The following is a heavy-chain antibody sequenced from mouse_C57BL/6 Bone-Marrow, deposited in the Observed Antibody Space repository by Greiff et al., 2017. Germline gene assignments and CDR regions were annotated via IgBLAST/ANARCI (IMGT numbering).Heavy chain of an antibody. CDR3: AKSIYTYDERYYAMDY. J-gene: IGHJ4*01. D-gene: IGHD2-12*01. CDR1: GYTFTSYW. Sequence: QVQLQQSGAELVMPGASVKLSCKASGYTFTSYWMHWVKQRPGQGLEWIGEIDPSDSYTNYNQKFKGKSTLTVDKSSSTAYMQLSILTSEDSAVDYCAKSIYTYDERYYAMDYWGQGTSVTVSS. CDR2: IDPSDSYT. V-gene: IGHV1-69*01.